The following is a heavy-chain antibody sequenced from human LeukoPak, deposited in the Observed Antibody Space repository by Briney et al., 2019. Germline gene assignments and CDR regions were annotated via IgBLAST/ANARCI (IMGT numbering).Heavy chain of an antibody. D-gene: IGHD6-19*01. CDR2: ISSSSSYI. J-gene: IGHJ1*01. CDR3: ARDSLSGVAGTGYFHH. V-gene: IGHV3-21*01. CDR1: GLTFSSYS. Sequence: GGSLRLSCAASGLTFSSYSMNWVRQAPGKGLEWVSSISSSSSYIYYADSMKGRFTISRDNAKNSLYLQMNSLRAEDTAVYYCARDSLSGVAGTGYFHHWGQGTLVTVSS.